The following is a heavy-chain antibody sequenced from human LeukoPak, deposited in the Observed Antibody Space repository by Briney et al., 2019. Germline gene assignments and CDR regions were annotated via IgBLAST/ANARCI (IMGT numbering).Heavy chain of an antibody. D-gene: IGHD3-3*01. Sequence: SETLSPTCTVSDGSISSSSYYWGWIRQPPGKGLEWIGSIYYSGSTYYNPSLKSRVTISVDTSKNQFSLKLSSVTAADTAVYYCARQEGVVNPDYWGQGTLVTVSS. V-gene: IGHV4-39*01. CDR2: IYYSGST. CDR1: DGSISSSSYY. CDR3: ARQEGVVNPDY. J-gene: IGHJ4*02.